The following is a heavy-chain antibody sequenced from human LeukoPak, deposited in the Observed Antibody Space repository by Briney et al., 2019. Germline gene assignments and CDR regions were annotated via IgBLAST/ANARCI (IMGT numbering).Heavy chain of an antibody. V-gene: IGHV4-59*01. Sequence: PSETLSLTCDVYGGSFSGYYWSWIRQPPGKGLEWIGYIYYSGSTNYNPSLKSRVTISVDTSKNQFSLKLSSVTAADTAVYYCARVDITMVRGVTTFDPWGQGTLVTVSS. CDR3: ARVDITMVRGVTTFDP. CDR2: IYYSGST. J-gene: IGHJ5*02. D-gene: IGHD3-10*01. CDR1: GGSFSGYY.